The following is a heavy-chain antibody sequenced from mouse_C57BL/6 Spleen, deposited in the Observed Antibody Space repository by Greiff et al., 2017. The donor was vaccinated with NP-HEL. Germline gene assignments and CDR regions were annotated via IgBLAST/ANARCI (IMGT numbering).Heavy chain of an antibody. V-gene: IGHV1-54*01. CDR1: GYAFTNYL. CDR3: ARDDYGYGYYFDY. J-gene: IGHJ2*01. Sequence: QVQLQQSGAELVRPGTSVKVSCKASGYAFTNYLIEWVKQRPGQGLEWIGVINPGSGGTNYNEKFKGKATLTADKSSSTAYMQLSSLASEDSAFYFGARDDYGYGYYFDYWGQGTTLTVSS. D-gene: IGHD2-2*01. CDR2: INPGSGGT.